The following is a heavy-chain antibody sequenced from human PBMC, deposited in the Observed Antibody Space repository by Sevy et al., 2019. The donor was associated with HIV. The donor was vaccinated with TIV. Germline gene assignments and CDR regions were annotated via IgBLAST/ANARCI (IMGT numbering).Heavy chain of an antibody. CDR2: IYTSGST. D-gene: IGHD3-22*01. V-gene: IGHV4-4*07. J-gene: IGHJ6*02. CDR3: ARDPYYYDSSGYYYNYYYGMDV. CDR1: GGSISSYY. Sequence: SETLSLTCTVSGGSISSYYWSWIRQPAGKGLEWIGRIYTSGSTNYNPSLKSRVTMSVDTSKNQFSLRLSSVNAADTAVYYCARDPYYYDSSGYYYNYYYGMDVWGQGTTVTVSS.